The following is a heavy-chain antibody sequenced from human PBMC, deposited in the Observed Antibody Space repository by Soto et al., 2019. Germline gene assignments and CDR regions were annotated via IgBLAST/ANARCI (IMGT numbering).Heavy chain of an antibody. CDR1: GVTFTRQD. Sequence: SVKVSCKASGVTFTRQDMRWVRQAPGQGLEWMGGIIPIFGTPQYAEKFQDRVTITADESTSTAYMELSSLTSEDTAVYYCATNEGRDGCSFDYWGQGTLVTVSS. V-gene: IGHV1-69*13. J-gene: IGHJ4*02. D-gene: IGHD6-19*01. CDR3: ATNEGRDGCSFDY. CDR2: IIPIFGTP.